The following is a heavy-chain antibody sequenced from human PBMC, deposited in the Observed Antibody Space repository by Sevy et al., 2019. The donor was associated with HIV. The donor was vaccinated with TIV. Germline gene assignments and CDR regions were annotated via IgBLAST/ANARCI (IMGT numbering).Heavy chain of an antibody. Sequence: GGSLRLSCAASGFTFSKYGMHWVRQAPGKWLEWVAVISYDGGNKYYADSVKGRFTISKDNFKNTLYLQMNSLRAEDTAIYYCAKPGKFSGSYLDAFDIWGQGTMVTVSS. CDR3: AKPGKFSGSYLDAFDI. D-gene: IGHD1-26*01. CDR2: ISYDGGNK. CDR1: GFTFSKYG. J-gene: IGHJ3*02. V-gene: IGHV3-30*18.